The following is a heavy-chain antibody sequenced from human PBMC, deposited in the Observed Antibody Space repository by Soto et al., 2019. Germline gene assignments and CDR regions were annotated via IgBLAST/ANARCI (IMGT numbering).Heavy chain of an antibody. CDR1: GYTFTNYG. CDR2: ISSYSGDT. CDR3: ARVRCSSTTCYFGEDYYNFGLDV. D-gene: IGHD2-2*01. J-gene: IGHJ6*02. Sequence: SGAEVKKPGASVKVSCKASGYTFTNYGISWVRQAPGQGLEWVGWISSYSGDTSYAQKLQGRVTMTTDTSTSTAHMELRSLRSDDTAMYYCARVRCSSTTCYFGEDYYNFGLDVWGQGTTVTVSS. V-gene: IGHV1-18*04.